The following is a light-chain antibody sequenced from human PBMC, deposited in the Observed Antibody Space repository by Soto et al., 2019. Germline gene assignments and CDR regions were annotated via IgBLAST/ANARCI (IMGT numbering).Light chain of an antibody. J-gene: IGKJ4*01. CDR2: GAS. CDR3: QQYGSSPALT. V-gene: IGKV3-20*01. CDR1: QSVSSSY. Sequence: EIVLTQSPGNLSLSPSERATLSCRASQSVSSSYLAWYQQKPGQAPRLLIYGASSRATGIPDRFRGSGSGTDFTLTISRLEPEDFAVYYCQQYGSSPALTFGGGTKVDIK.